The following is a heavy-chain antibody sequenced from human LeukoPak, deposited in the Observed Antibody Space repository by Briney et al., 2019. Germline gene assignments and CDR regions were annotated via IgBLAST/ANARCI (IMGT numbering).Heavy chain of an antibody. CDR1: GFTFSSYA. Sequence: GGSLRLSCAASGFTFSSYAMSWVRQAPGKGLEWVSAISGSGGSTYYADSVKGRFTISRDNSKNTLYLQMNSLRAEDTAVYYCAKFCGDYPYYYYYVDVWGKGTTVTVSS. CDR2: ISGSGGST. V-gene: IGHV3-23*01. D-gene: IGHD4-17*01. CDR3: AKFCGDYPYYYYYVDV. J-gene: IGHJ6*03.